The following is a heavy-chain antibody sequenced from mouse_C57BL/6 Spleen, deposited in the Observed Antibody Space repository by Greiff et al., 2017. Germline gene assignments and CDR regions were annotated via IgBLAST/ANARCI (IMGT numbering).Heavy chain of an antibody. CDR1: GYTFTDYE. CDR2: IVPETGGT. D-gene: IGHD2-1*01. J-gene: IGHJ3*01. Sequence: LQLQQSGAELVRPGASVTLSCKASGYTFTDYEMHWVKQTPVHGLEWIGAIVPETGGTAYNQKFKGKAILTADKSSSTAYMEHRSLTSEDSAVYYCAYGNYVWTSYWGQGTLVTVSA. V-gene: IGHV1-15*01. CDR3: AYGNYVWTSY.